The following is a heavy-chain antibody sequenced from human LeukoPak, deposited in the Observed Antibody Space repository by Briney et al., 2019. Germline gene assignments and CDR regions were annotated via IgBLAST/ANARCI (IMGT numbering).Heavy chain of an antibody. J-gene: IGHJ4*02. CDR3: ARDLEDSSGYTPTY. CDR2: VTPNSGGT. V-gene: IGHV1-2*06. Sequence: ASVKVSCKASGYTSTGYYMHWVRQAPGQGLEWMGRVTPNSGGTDYGQRFQGRVTMTRDTSISTAYMDLSRLRSDDTAVYFCARDLEDSSGYTPTYWGQGTLVTVSS. CDR1: GYTSTGYY. D-gene: IGHD6-19*01.